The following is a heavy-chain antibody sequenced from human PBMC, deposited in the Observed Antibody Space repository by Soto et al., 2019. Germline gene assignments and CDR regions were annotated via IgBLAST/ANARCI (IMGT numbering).Heavy chain of an antibody. CDR2: IYYTGST. Sequence: QVQLQESGPGLVKPSQTLSLTCTVSGGSISSGDYYWSWIRQSPGKGLEWIGHIYYTGSTYYNPSLKSRVTISVDTSKNQFSLKLSSVTAADTAVYYCARGGRYCSGGRCYSVWWFGPWGQGTLVTVSS. V-gene: IGHV4-30-4*01. J-gene: IGHJ5*02. CDR1: GGSISSGDYY. D-gene: IGHD2-15*01. CDR3: ARGGRYCSGGRCYSVWWFGP.